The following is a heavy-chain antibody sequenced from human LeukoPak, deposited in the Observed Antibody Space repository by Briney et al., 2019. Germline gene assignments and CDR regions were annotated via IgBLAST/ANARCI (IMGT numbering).Heavy chain of an antibody. V-gene: IGHV1-2*04. D-gene: IGHD6-13*01. Sequence: ASVKVSCKASGYTFTGYYMHWVRQAPGQGLEWMGWINPNSGGTNYAQKFQGWVTMTRDTSISTAYMELSRLRSDDTAVYYCARDPIFGAAADRPYWYFDLWGRGTLVTVSS. CDR1: GYTFTGYY. J-gene: IGHJ2*01. CDR2: INPNSGGT. CDR3: ARDPIFGAAADRPYWYFDL.